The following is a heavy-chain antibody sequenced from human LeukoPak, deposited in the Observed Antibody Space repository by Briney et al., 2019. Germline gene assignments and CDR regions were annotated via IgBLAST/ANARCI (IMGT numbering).Heavy chain of an antibody. CDR2: MNPNSGNT. J-gene: IGHJ5*01. V-gene: IGHV1-8*01. Sequence: GASVKVSCKASGYTFTSYDIKWVRQATGQGLEWMGWMNPNSGNTGYAQKFQGRVTMTTDTSTTTAYMELRSLRSDDTAVYYCARGGINWFDSWGQGTLVTVSS. CDR3: ARGGINWFDS. CDR1: GYTFTSYD.